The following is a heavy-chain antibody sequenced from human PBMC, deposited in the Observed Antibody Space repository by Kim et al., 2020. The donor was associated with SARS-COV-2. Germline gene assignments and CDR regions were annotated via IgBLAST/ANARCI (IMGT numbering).Heavy chain of an antibody. J-gene: IGHJ4*02. Sequence: DSVKGRFTISRDNSKNTLYLQMNSLRAEDTAVYYCAKGPMYNWNADYFDYWGQGTLVTVSS. D-gene: IGHD1-1*01. V-gene: IGHV3-23*01. CDR3: AKGPMYNWNADYFDY.